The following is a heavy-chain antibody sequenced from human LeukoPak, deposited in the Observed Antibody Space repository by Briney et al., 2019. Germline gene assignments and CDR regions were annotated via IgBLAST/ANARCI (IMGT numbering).Heavy chain of an antibody. V-gene: IGHV3-74*01. J-gene: IGHJ4*02. CDR1: GFSFSGHW. CDR3: ARGPNSNWSGLDF. Sequence: GGSLRLSCTASGFSFSGHWMHWARQLPGKGLVWVSRISPTGSTTSYADSVKGRFTVSRDNAKNTLYLQVNNLRAEDTAVYYCARGPNSNWSGLDFWGQGTLVTVSA. CDR2: ISPTGSTT. D-gene: IGHD6-6*01.